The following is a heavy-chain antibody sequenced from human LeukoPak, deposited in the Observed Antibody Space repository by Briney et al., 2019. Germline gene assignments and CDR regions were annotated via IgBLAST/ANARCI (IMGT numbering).Heavy chain of an antibody. D-gene: IGHD6-25*01. CDR1: GYTFTSYD. CDR2: MNPNSDNA. V-gene: IGHV1-8*02. CDR3: ARTSKERDLYYFDY. Sequence: ASVKVSCKASGYTFTSYDINWVRQAPGQGLEWMGWMNPNSDNAGYAQKFQGSVTITRNTSISTAYMELSSLKSEDTAVYYCARTSKERDLYYFDYWGQGTLVTVSS. J-gene: IGHJ4*02.